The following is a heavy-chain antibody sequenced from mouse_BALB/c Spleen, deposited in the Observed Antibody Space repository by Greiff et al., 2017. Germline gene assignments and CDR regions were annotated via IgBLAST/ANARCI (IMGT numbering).Heavy chain of an antibody. D-gene: IGHD2-14*01. CDR2: ISYDGSN. CDR1: GYSITSGYY. CDR3: ASYYRYDGAWFAY. J-gene: IGHJ3*01. Sequence: ESGPGLVKPSQSLSLTCSVTGYSITSGYYWNWIRQFPGNKLEWMGYISYDGSNNYNPSLKNRISITRDTSKNQFFLKLNSVTTEDTATYYCASYYRYDGAWFAYWGQGTLVTVSA. V-gene: IGHV3-6*02.